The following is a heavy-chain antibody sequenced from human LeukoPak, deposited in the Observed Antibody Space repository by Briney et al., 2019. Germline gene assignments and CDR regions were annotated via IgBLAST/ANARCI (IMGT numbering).Heavy chain of an antibody. J-gene: IGHJ5*02. CDR1: GGSFSGYY. Sequence: PSETLSLTCAVYGGSFSGYYWSWIRQPPGKGLEWIGEINHSGSTNYNPSLKSRVTISVDTSKNQFSLKLSSVTAADTAVYYCAPRGDYFFDHWGQGTLVTVSS. V-gene: IGHV4-34*01. CDR3: APRGDYFFDH. CDR2: INHSGST. D-gene: IGHD2-21*02.